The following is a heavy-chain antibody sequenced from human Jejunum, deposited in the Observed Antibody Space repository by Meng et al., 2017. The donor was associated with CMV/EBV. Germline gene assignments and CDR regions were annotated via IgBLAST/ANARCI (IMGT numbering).Heavy chain of an antibody. D-gene: IGHD2-2*01. CDR1: GVALRTCA. CDR2: ITSAGKT. V-gene: IGHV3-23*01. Sequence: SCTASGVALRTCAMSWVRQAPGKGLEWVSVITSAGKTYYADSVKGRFNISRDNSKNTLYLQMNSLRVEDTAVYYCAKEMGYELPFDYWGQGTLVTVSS. CDR3: AKEMGYELPFDY. J-gene: IGHJ4*02.